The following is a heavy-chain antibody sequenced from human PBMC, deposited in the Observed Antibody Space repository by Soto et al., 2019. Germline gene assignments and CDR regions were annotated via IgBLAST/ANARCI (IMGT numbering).Heavy chain of an antibody. J-gene: IGHJ4*02. Sequence: SETLSLTCTVSGGSVSSGNYFWSWIRQHPGKGLEWIGYISYSGTTDYNASLRGRVIISVDTSKNQFSLKLSSVTAADTAVYYCARWGDCSGGSCYLGLDYWGQGTLVTVSS. CDR1: GGSVSSGNYF. V-gene: IGHV4-31*03. D-gene: IGHD2-15*01. CDR2: ISYSGTT. CDR3: ARWGDCSGGSCYLGLDY.